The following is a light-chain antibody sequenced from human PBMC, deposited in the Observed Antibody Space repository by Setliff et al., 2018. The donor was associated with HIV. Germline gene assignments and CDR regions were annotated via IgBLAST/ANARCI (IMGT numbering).Light chain of an antibody. CDR1: ATDVGNYES. V-gene: IGLV2-23*02. CDR3: CSYVFCDTWI. J-gene: IGLJ2*01. Sequence: QSALTQPATVSASPGQSITISCTGSATDVGNYESVSWYQHHPGEVPKLMIYDVNKRPSGISNRFSGSKTGNSASLTISGLHTEDEADYYCCSYVFCDTWIFGGGTK. CDR2: DVN.